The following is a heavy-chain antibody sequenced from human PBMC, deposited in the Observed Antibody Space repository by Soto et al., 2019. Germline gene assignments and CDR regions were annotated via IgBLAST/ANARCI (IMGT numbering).Heavy chain of an antibody. CDR2: ISYDGSNK. CDR3: AKPMVAGYCSSTSCAHARDLDYYYYGMDV. V-gene: IGHV3-30*18. D-gene: IGHD2-2*01. Sequence: GGSLRLSCAASGFTFSSYGMHWVRQAPGKGLEWVAVISYDGSNKYYADSVKGRFTISRDNSKNTLYLQMNSLRAEDTAVYYCAKPMVAGYCSSTSCAHARDLDYYYYGMDVWGQGTTVTVSS. J-gene: IGHJ6*02. CDR1: GFTFSSYG.